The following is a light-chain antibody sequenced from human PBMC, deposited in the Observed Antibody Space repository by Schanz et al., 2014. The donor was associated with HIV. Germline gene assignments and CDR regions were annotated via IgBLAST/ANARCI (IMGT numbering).Light chain of an antibody. CDR2: DVS. Sequence: QSVLTQPASVSGSPGQSITISCTGTSSDVGGHNYVAWYQQHAGKAPKLMIFDVSNRPSGVSNRFSGSKSGNAASLTISGLQSDDEAYYHCCSYAGTYTWVFGGGTKPTVL. V-gene: IGLV2-14*01. J-gene: IGLJ3*02. CDR3: CSYAGTYTWV. CDR1: SSDVGGHNY.